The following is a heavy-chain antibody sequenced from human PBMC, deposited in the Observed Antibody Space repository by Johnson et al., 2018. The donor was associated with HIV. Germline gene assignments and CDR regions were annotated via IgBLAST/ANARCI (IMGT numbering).Heavy chain of an antibody. J-gene: IGHJ3*02. CDR3: ATDILFGTTRSDHDAFDT. V-gene: IGHV3-30-3*01. Sequence: VQLVESGGGMVQPGGSLRLSCAASAFTFSSYAMHWVRQAPGKGLEWVALISYDGSNKYYADSVKGRFTISRDNAKNSLFLQMNSLRAEDTGVYYCATDILFGTTRSDHDAFDTWGQGTMVTVSS. CDR1: AFTFSSYA. CDR2: ISYDGSNK. D-gene: IGHD1-1*01.